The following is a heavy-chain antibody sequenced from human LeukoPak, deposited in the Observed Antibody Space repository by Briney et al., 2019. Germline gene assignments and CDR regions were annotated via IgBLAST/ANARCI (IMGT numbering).Heavy chain of an antibody. CDR3: TRQRRGTYYASDS. Sequence: PGGSLRLSCDASGFTISDYYMSWIRQSPGKGLEWISYITSGGASTNYADSVKGRFTISRDKAKNSVALQLNSLRAEDTAVYYCTRQRRGTYYASDSWGQGTLVTVSS. D-gene: IGHD3-16*01. CDR2: ITSGGAST. J-gene: IGHJ4*02. CDR1: GFTISDYY. V-gene: IGHV3-11*01.